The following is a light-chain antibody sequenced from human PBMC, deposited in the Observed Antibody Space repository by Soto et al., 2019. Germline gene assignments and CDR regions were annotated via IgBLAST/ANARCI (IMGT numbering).Light chain of an antibody. V-gene: IGKV3-11*01. CDR1: PSVSSY. CDR3: QQRSNGPWT. Sequence: EIVLTQSPATLSLSPGEKATLSCRASPSVSSYFAWYQQKPGQAPRLLIYDASIRATGIPARFSGTGSETDFTLTITSLEPEDLAVYYCQQRSNGPWTFGQGTKGEIK. CDR2: DAS. J-gene: IGKJ1*01.